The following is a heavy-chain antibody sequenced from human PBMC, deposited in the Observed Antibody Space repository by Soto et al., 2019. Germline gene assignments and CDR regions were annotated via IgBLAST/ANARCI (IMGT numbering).Heavy chain of an antibody. J-gene: IGHJ5*02. V-gene: IGHV3-33*01. Sequence: QVQLVESGGGVVQTGRSLRLSCAASGFTFSSYGMHWVRQAPGKGLEWVAVIWYDGSNKYYADSVKGRFTISRDNSKNTLYLQMNSLRAEDTAVYYCASGKGSGPNWFDPWGQGTLVTVSS. D-gene: IGHD2-15*01. CDR1: GFTFSSYG. CDR2: IWYDGSNK. CDR3: ASGKGSGPNWFDP.